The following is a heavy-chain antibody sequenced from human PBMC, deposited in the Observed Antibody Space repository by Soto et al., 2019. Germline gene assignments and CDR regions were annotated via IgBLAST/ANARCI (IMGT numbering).Heavy chain of an antibody. CDR1: GGTFSSYA. V-gene: IGHV1-69*13. D-gene: IGHD2-2*02. Sequence: ASVKVSCKASGGTFSSYAISWVRQAPGQGLEWMGGIIPIFGTANYAQKFQGRVTITADEPTSTAYMELSSLRSVDTAVYYCASFIVVVPAAILRPDCYYDYWGQGTLVPVSS. CDR3: ASFIVVVPAAILRPDCYYDY. CDR2: IIPIFGTA. J-gene: IGHJ4*02.